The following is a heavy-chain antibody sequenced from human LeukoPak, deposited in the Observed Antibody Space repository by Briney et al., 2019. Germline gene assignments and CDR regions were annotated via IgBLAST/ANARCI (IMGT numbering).Heavy chain of an antibody. CDR3: ARGRVSSSTWYSTYYYYFYMDV. D-gene: IGHD4-11*01. CDR2: MYHTGST. V-gene: IGHV4-38-2*02. Sequence: SETLSLTCTVSGYSMSSGYYWGWIRQPPERGLEWIGSMYHTGSTYYNPSLKSRVTISVDTSKNLFSLRLRSVTAADTAVYFCARGRVSSSTWYSTYYYYFYMDVWGKGTTVTVSS. J-gene: IGHJ6*03. CDR1: GYSMSSGYY.